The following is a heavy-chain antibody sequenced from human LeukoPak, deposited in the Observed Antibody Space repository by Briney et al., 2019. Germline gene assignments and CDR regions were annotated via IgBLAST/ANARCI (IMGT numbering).Heavy chain of an antibody. Sequence: SGGSLRLSCAASGFTFSSYEMNWVRQAPGKGLEWVSSISSSSSYIYYADSVKGRFTISRDNAKNSLYLQMNSLRAEDTAVYYCAREVAMISDAFDIWGQGTMVTVSS. CDR1: GFTFSSYE. J-gene: IGHJ3*02. CDR2: ISSSSSYI. D-gene: IGHD5-12*01. CDR3: AREVAMISDAFDI. V-gene: IGHV3-21*01.